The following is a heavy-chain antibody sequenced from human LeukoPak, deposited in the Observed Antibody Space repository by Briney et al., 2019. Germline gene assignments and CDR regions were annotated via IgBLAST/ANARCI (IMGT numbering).Heavy chain of an antibody. Sequence: ASVKVSSKASGYTFTGYYMYWVRHAPGQGFEWMGWINPNTGDTNYAQKFQGRVTMTRDTTISAAFMELTRLTSDDTAVYYCASYPRYSSSPPFDYWGQGTLVTVSS. V-gene: IGHV1-2*02. J-gene: IGHJ4*02. CDR1: GYTFTGYY. D-gene: IGHD6-6*01. CDR2: INPNTGDT. CDR3: ASYPRYSSSPPFDY.